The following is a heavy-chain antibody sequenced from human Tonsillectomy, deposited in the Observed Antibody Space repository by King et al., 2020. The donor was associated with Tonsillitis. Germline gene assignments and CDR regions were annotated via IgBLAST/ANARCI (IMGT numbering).Heavy chain of an antibody. CDR3: ARDLKPCESGVCYDAFDV. J-gene: IGHJ3*01. CDR2: IRKDESRK. D-gene: IGHD3-10*01. CDR1: GFSISSYW. V-gene: IGHV3-7*03. Sequence: EVQLVESGGGLVQPGGSLRLSCAASGFSISSYWMTWVRQAPGKGLEWVANIRKDESRKYYVDSVTDRFTISRDNAKNSVFLQMDSLRGDDTGVYYCARDLKPCESGVCYDAFDVWGQGTMVTVSS.